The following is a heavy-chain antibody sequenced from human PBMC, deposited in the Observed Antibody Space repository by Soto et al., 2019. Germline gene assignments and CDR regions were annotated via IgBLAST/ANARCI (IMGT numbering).Heavy chain of an antibody. J-gene: IGHJ6*02. CDR1: GFNFSDNY. V-gene: IGHV3-11*06. Sequence: PGDSLRLSCAGSGFNFSDNYMAWIRQAPGEGLEWGSYIISNSHYTHYSDSVNGRFTISRNNAKNSLYLQFNNLRAEDNAYSYCASAPIGSCTNGGCSRGMDVWGQGTPVTVSS. CDR2: IISNSHYT. CDR3: ASAPIGSCTNGGCSRGMDV. D-gene: IGHD2-8*01.